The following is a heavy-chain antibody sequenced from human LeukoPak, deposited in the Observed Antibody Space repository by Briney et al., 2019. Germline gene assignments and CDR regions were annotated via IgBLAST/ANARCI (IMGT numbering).Heavy chain of an antibody. CDR1: GFTFSSYA. CDR3: ARRHSSSWY. D-gene: IGHD6-13*01. Sequence: GGSLRLSCAASGFTFSSYAMSWVRQAPGKGLEWVSSISGSGGSTYYADSVKGRFTISRDNAKNSLYLQMNSLRAEDTAVYYCARRHSSSWYWGQGTLVTDSS. J-gene: IGHJ4*02. V-gene: IGHV3-23*01. CDR2: ISGSGGST.